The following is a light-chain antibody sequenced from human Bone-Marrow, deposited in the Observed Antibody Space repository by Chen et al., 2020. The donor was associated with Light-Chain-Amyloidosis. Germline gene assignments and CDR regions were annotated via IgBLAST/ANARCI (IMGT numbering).Light chain of an antibody. Sequence: SYELTQPPSVSVSPGQTARITCSGDDLPTKYAYWYQQKPGQAPVLVIHRYTERPSGISERFCGSSSGTTATLTISGVQAEDEADYHCQSADSSGTYEVIFGGGTKLTVL. CDR2: RYT. J-gene: IGLJ2*01. CDR3: QSADSSGTYEVI. V-gene: IGLV3-25*03. CDR1: DLPTKY.